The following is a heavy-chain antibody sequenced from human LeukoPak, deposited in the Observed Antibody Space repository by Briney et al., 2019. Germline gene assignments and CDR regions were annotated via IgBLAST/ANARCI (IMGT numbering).Heavy chain of an antibody. CDR1: GGSFSGYY. V-gene: IGHV4-34*01. CDR2: INHSGST. Sequence: SETLSLTCAVYGGSFSGYYWSWIRQPPGKGLEWIGEINHSGSTNYNPSLKSRVTISVDTCKNQFSLTLRSVTAPDTPVYYSATSLGSSTNGVSPRRYGSFHHCGQGTLVPVSS. D-gene: IGHD2-8*01. J-gene: IGHJ1*01. CDR3: ATSLGSSTNGVSPRRYGSFHH.